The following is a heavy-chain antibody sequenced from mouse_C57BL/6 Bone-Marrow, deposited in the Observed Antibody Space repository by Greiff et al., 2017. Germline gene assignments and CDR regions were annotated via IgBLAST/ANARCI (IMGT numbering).Heavy chain of an antibody. Sequence: EVHVVESGGGLVQPGGSLKLSCAASGFTFSDYYMYWVRQTPEKRLEWVAYISNGGGSTYHPDTVKGRFTISRDNANKTLYLQMSRLKSEDTAMYYCARRGYDGYSDYAMDDWGQGTSVTVSS. CDR1: GFTFSDYY. J-gene: IGHJ4*01. CDR3: ARRGYDGYSDYAMDD. D-gene: IGHD2-3*01. V-gene: IGHV5-12*01. CDR2: ISNGGGST.